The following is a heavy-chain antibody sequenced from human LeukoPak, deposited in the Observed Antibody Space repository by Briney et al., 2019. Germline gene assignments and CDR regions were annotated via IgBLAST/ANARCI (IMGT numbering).Heavy chain of an antibody. V-gene: IGHV1-18*01. J-gene: IGHJ4*02. D-gene: IGHD3-16*01. CDR1: GYTFTSFG. CDR3: AREGALTFDY. CDR2: IRVYNGNT. Sequence: ASVRVSCKASGYTFTSFGITWVRQAPGQWLEWMGWIRVYNGNTNYAQKLQGRVTMTTDTSTSTAYMELRSLRSDDTAVYYCAREGALTFDYWGQGTLVTVSS.